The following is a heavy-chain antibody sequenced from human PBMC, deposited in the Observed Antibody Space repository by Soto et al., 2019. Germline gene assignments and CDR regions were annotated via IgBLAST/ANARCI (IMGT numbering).Heavy chain of an antibody. J-gene: IGHJ5*02. V-gene: IGHV2-5*02. Sequence: QINLIESGPTLVNPTQTLTLTCTFSGFSLSTSGAAVGWVRQPPGRALEWLALIYWDGDKRYNASLGNRLTNTKDTSMNQVVLTLTNVDSTDTATYYCAHRATMTIFGLIIDKGIWFDQWGQGTRVIVSS. D-gene: IGHD3-3*01. CDR1: GFSLSTSGAA. CDR2: IYWDGDK. CDR3: AHRATMTIFGLIIDKGIWFDQ.